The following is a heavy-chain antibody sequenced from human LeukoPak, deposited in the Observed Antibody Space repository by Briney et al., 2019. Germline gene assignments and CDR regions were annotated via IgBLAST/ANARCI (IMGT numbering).Heavy chain of an antibody. V-gene: IGHV5-51*01. CDR1: GYSFTTYW. CDR3: ARTPMVRGVISFDY. CDR2: IYPGDSDT. J-gene: IGHJ4*02. Sequence: GKSPKISCKGSGYSFTTYWIGWVRQMPGKGLEWMGIIYPGDSDTRYSPSFQGQVTISADKSISTAYLQWSSLKASDTAMYYCARTPMVRGVISFDYWGQGTLVTVSS. D-gene: IGHD3-10*01.